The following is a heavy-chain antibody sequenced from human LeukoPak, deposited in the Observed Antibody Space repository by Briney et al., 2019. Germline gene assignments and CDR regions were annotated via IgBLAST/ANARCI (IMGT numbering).Heavy chain of an antibody. CDR2: IYTSGST. D-gene: IGHD6-13*01. J-gene: IGHJ5*02. Sequence: SETLSLTCTVSGGSISSYYWSWIRQPAGKGLEWIGRIYTSGSTNYNPSLKSRVTMSVDTSKNQFSLKLSSVTAADTAVYYCARDWQQPVVPPGGNWFDPWGQGTLVTVSS. CDR3: ARDWQQPVVPPGGNWFDP. CDR1: GGSISSYY. V-gene: IGHV4-4*07.